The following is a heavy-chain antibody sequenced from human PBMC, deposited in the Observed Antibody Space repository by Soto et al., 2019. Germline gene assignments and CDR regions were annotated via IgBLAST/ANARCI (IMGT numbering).Heavy chain of an antibody. V-gene: IGHV1-46*01. Sequence: ASVKVSCKASGYTFSRNYMHWVRQAPGQGLEWMGIINPSGDNTNYAQKFQGRVTMTRDTSTNTVYLDLSSLRSEDTAMYYCARHTGKQVDSPHDYYYGTDVWGQGTPVTVSS. J-gene: IGHJ6*02. CDR1: GYTFSRNY. D-gene: IGHD6-6*01. CDR2: INPSGDNT. CDR3: ARHTGKQVDSPHDYYYGTDV.